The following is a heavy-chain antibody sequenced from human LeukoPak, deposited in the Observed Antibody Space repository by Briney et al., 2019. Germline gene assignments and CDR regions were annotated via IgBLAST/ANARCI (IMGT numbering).Heavy chain of an antibody. D-gene: IGHD3-22*01. Sequence: GASVKVSCKASGYTFTNYGISWVRQAPEQGLEWMGWISGYNGHTNYAQRFQGRVTMTTDTSTSTAYMELRSLRSDDTGVYYCARGYPGYYDSSGFLGYWGQGTLVTVSS. CDR2: ISGYNGHT. CDR1: GYTFTNYG. J-gene: IGHJ4*02. CDR3: ARGYPGYYDSSGFLGY. V-gene: IGHV1-18*01.